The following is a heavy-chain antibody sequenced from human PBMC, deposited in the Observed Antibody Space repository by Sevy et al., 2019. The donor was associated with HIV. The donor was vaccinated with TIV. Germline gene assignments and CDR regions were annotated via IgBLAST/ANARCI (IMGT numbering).Heavy chain of an antibody. V-gene: IGHV3-30*18. CDR3: AKEDYGGNLPNYFAS. Sequence: GGCLRLSCAASGFTFSDHGMHWVRQAPGKGLDWVEAISYDGNNRYYADAVKGRFTISRDNSKNTLYLQMDSVRPEDTAVYYCAKEDYGGNLPNYFASWGQGTRVTVSS. CDR2: ISYDGNNR. D-gene: IGHD4-17*01. CDR1: GFTFSDHG. J-gene: IGHJ4*02.